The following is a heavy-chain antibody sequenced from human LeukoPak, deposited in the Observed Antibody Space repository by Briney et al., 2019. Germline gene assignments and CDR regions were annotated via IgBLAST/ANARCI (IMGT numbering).Heavy chain of an antibody. CDR1: GDSISLSFYY. J-gene: IGHJ6*03. V-gene: IGHV4-39*07. CDR3: ARGSAVTRRGYCSGGSCLTSGYYYYYMDV. Sequence: PSETLSLTCSVSGDSISLSFYYWGWIRQPPGKALEWIGSVYYSGTTSYNPPLKSRVTISVDTSKNQFSLKLSSVTAADTAVYYCARGSAVTRRGYCSGGSCLTSGYYYYYMDVWGKGTTVTISS. D-gene: IGHD2-15*01. CDR2: VYYSGTT.